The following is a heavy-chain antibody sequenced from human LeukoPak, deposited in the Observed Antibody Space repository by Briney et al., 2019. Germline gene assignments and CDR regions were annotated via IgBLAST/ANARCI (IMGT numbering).Heavy chain of an antibody. CDR2: INHSGST. CDR3: ARRRYYYDSSGYVSLFDY. V-gene: IGHV4-34*01. Sequence: SETLSLTCAVYGGSFSGYYWSWIRQPPGKGLEWIGEINHSGSTNYNPSLKSRVTISVDTSKSQFSLKLSSVTAADTAVYYCARRRYYYDSSGYVSLFDYWGQGTLVTVSS. CDR1: GGSFSGYY. D-gene: IGHD3-22*01. J-gene: IGHJ4*02.